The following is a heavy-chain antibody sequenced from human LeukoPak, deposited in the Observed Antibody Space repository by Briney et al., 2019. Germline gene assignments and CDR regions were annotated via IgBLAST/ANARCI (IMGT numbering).Heavy chain of an antibody. CDR1: GFTLSNYW. Sequence: GGSLRLSCAASGFTLSNYWMHWVRQAPGKGLVWVSRINSDGGSTTYADSVKGRFSISRDNAKNTLYLQMNSLRAEDTAVYYCARGAWGSHDYWGQGTLVTVSS. J-gene: IGHJ4*02. D-gene: IGHD7-27*01. CDR3: ARGAWGSHDY. V-gene: IGHV3-74*01. CDR2: INSDGGST.